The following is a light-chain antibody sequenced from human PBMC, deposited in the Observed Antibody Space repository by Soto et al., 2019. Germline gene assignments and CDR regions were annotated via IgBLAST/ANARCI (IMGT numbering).Light chain of an antibody. CDR1: QSLVLSDGNTY. V-gene: IGKV2-24*01. Sequence: DIVMTQTPLSSPVTLGQPASISCRSSQSLVLSDGNTYLSWLQQRPGQPPRLLIYKISNRLSGVPDRFSGSGAGTDFTLKISRVETEDVGVYYCMQAAQFPGTFGQGTKLEIK. CDR3: MQAAQFPGT. J-gene: IGKJ2*02. CDR2: KIS.